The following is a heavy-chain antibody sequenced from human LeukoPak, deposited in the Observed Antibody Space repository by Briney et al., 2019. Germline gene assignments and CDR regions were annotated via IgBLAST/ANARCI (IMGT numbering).Heavy chain of an antibody. CDR1: GYTFTSYD. Sequence: GASVKVSCKASGYTFTSYDINLVRQATGQGLEWMVWMNPNSGNTGYAQKFQGRVTMTRNTSISTAYMELSSLRSEDTAVYYCARPRRLNYYYYGMDVWGQGTTVTVSS. CDR3: ARPRRLNYYYYGMDV. CDR2: MNPNSGNT. J-gene: IGHJ6*02. V-gene: IGHV1-8*01.